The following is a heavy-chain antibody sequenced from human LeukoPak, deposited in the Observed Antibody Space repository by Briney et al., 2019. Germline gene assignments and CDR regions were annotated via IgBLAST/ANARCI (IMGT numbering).Heavy chain of an antibody. D-gene: IGHD3-9*01. Sequence: GGSLRLSCAASGFTFSSYSMNWVRRAPGKGLVWVSRINGDGSSTSYVDSVKGRFTITRDNAKNTLYLQMNSLRAEDTAVYYCAKDAPITLLRYFDWLSYFDYWGQGTLVTVSS. V-gene: IGHV3-74*01. CDR3: AKDAPITLLRYFDWLSYFDY. CDR1: GFTFSSYS. J-gene: IGHJ4*02. CDR2: INGDGSST.